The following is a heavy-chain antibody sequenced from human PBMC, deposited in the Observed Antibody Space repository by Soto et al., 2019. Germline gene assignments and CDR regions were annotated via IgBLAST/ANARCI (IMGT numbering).Heavy chain of an antibody. J-gene: IGHJ6*02. Sequence: GASVKVSCKASGYTFTSYGISWVRQAPGQGLDWVGWIGAYNGNTKYAQDLQGRVTMTTDTSTSTAYMELRSLRSDDTAVYYCARFSGGSYNTYDFYYGMDVCGQGTMVTVSS. CDR2: IGAYNGNT. CDR1: GYTFTSYG. CDR3: ARFSGGSYNTYDFYYGMDV. V-gene: IGHV1-18*01. D-gene: IGHD2-15*01.